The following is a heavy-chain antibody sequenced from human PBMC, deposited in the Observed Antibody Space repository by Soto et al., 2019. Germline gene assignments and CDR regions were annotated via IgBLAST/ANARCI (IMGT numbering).Heavy chain of an antibody. J-gene: IGHJ3*02. CDR2: INPNSGGT. CDR1: GYTFTGYY. Sequence: ASVKVSCKASGYTFTGYYMHWARQAPGQGLEWMGWINPNSGGTNYAQKFQGWVTMTRDTSISTAYMELSRLRSDDTAVYYCAREAVYYYDSSGYYRNAFDIWG. V-gene: IGHV1-2*04. CDR3: AREAVYYYDSSGYYRNAFDI. D-gene: IGHD3-22*01.